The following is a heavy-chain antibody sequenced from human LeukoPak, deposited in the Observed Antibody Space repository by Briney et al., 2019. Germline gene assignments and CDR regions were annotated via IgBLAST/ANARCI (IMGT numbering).Heavy chain of an antibody. J-gene: IGHJ2*01. CDR2: IYYSGST. D-gene: IGHD6-25*01. CDR1: GGSISSYY. Sequence: SETLSLTCTVSGGSISSYYWSWIRQPPGKGLEWSGYIYYSGSTNYNPSLKSRVTISVDTSKNQFSLRLSSVTAADTAVYYCARQGGGFWYFDLWGRGTLVTVSS. V-gene: IGHV4-59*08. CDR3: ARQGGGFWYFDL.